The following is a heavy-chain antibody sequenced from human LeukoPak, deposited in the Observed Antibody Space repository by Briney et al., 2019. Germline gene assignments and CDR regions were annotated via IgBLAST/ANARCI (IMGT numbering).Heavy chain of an antibody. Sequence: SETLSLTCTVSGGSISCYYWTWIRQPPGKGLEWIGYIRNSGTTNYNPSHKSRVTISLDTSHSQFSLTLNSVTAEDTAVYFRARGTFWRGSTLYYGLDVWGQGTTVTVSS. CDR2: IRNSGTT. CDR3: ARGTFWRGSTLYYGLDV. V-gene: IGHV4-4*08. D-gene: IGHD3-3*01. J-gene: IGHJ6*02. CDR1: GGSISCYY.